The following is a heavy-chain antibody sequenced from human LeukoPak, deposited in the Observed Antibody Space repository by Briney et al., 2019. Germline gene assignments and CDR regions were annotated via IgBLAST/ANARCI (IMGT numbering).Heavy chain of an antibody. V-gene: IGHV4-59*01. J-gene: IGHJ4*02. CDR3: ARADVVVPADY. Sequence: SETLSLTCTVSGGSISSYYWSWIRQPPGKGLEWIGYIYYSGSTNYNPSLKSRVTISVDTSKNQFSLKLSSVTAADTAVYYCARADVVVPADYWGQGTLVTVSS. D-gene: IGHD2-2*01. CDR1: GGSISSYY. CDR2: IYYSGST.